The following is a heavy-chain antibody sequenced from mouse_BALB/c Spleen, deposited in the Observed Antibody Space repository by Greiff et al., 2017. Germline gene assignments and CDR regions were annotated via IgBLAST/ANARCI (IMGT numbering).Heavy chain of an antibody. V-gene: IGHV5-4*02. D-gene: IGHD2-4*01. Sequence: EVKLMESGGGLVKPGGSLKLSCAASGFTFSDYYMYWVRQTPEKRLEWVATISDGGSYTYYPDSVKGRFTISRDNAKNNLYLQMSSLKSEDTAMYYCARRPDYDWYFDVWGAGTTVTVSS. CDR2: ISDGGSYT. J-gene: IGHJ1*01. CDR1: GFTFSDYY. CDR3: ARRPDYDWYFDV.